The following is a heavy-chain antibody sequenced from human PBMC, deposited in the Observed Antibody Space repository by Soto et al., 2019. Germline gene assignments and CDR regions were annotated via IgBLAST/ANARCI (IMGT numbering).Heavy chain of an antibody. CDR3: ARVRSNDYGGNSGLDY. Sequence: QVQLVESGGGVVQPGRSLRLSCAESGFTFSTYGMHWVRQAPGKGLEWVAAIWYDGSNKYYAYSVKGRFTISRDNSKSTLYLQMNSLRAEDTAVYFCARVRSNDYGGNSGLDYWGQGTLVTVSS. D-gene: IGHD4-17*01. J-gene: IGHJ4*02. CDR1: GFTFSTYG. CDR2: IWYDGSNK. V-gene: IGHV3-33*01.